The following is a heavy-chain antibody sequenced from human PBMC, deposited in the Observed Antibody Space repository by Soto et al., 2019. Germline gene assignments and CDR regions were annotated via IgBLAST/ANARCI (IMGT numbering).Heavy chain of an antibody. CDR3: AREVADIVVVPAAIDYYYYMDV. D-gene: IGHD2-2*01. CDR2: ISSYNGNT. J-gene: IGHJ6*03. V-gene: IGHV1-18*01. CDR1: GYTFTSYG. Sequence: QVQLVQSGAEVKKPGASVKVSCKASGYTFTSYGISWVRQAPGQGLEWMGWISSYNGNTNYAQKLQGRVTMTTDTTPSTASMELRSLRSDDTSVYYCAREVADIVVVPAAIDYYYYMDVWGKGTTVAVSS.